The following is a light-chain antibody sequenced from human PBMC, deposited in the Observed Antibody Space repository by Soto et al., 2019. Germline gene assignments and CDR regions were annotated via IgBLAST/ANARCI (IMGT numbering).Light chain of an antibody. CDR3: ATWDDSLNGVV. CDR1: SSNIGSNT. Sequence: QSVLTQPPSASGTPGQRVTISCSGSSSNIGSNTVNWYQQLPGTAPKLLVYSNNQRPSGVPDRFSGSKSDTSASLAISGLQSEDEADYDCATWDDSLNGVVFGGGTKLTVL. J-gene: IGLJ2*01. CDR2: SNN. V-gene: IGLV1-44*01.